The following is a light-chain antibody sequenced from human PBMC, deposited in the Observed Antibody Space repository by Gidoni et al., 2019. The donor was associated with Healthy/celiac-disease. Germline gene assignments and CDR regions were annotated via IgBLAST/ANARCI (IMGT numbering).Light chain of an antibody. CDR2: GNN. Sequence: QSVLPQPPSVSGAPAQTVTISCTGSSSNIGAGYDVHWYQQLPGTAPKLLIYGNNNRPSGVPDRFSGSTSGTSASLAITGLQAEDEADYYCQSYDSSLSVWVFGGGTKVTVL. J-gene: IGLJ3*02. V-gene: IGLV1-40*01. CDR3: QSYDSSLSVWV. CDR1: SSNIGAGYD.